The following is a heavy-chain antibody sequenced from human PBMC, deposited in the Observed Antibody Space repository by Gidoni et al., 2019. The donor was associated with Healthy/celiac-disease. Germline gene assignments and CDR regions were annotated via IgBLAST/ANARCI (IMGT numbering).Heavy chain of an antibody. V-gene: IGHV4-59*01. CDR2: IYYSGST. CDR1: GGSISSYY. CDR3: ARVRRTYYYGMDV. J-gene: IGHJ6*02. Sequence: QVQLQESGPGLVKPSETLSLTCTVSGGSISSYYWSWIRQPPGKGLEWIGYIYYSGSTNYNPSLKSRVTISVDTSKNQFSLKLSSVTAADTAVYYCARVRRTYYYGMDVWGQGTTVTVSS.